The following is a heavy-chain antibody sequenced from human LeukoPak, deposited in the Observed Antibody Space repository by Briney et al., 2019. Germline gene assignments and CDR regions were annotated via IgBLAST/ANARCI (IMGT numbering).Heavy chain of an antibody. V-gene: IGHV1-8*03. CDR1: GYTFTSYD. CDR3: ARVSPSDCSSTSCYWSSLPYYYYMDV. CDR2: MNPNSGNT. Sequence: GASVNVSCKASGYTFTSYDINWVRQATGQGLEGMGWMNPNSGNTGHAQKFQGRVTITRNTSISTAYMELSSLRSEDTAVYYCARVSPSDCSSTSCYWSSLPYYYYMDVWGKGTTVTVSS. J-gene: IGHJ6*03. D-gene: IGHD2-2*01.